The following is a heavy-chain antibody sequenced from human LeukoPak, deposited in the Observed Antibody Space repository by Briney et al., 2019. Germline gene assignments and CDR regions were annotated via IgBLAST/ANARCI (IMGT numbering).Heavy chain of an antibody. D-gene: IGHD1-26*01. V-gene: IGHV3-33*01. CDR2: IWYDGSNK. J-gene: IGHJ4*02. CDR3: ARDLLAVGATQLDY. Sequence: GGSLRLSCTASRFTFSSYGMHWVRQAPGKGLEWVAVIWYDGSNKYYADSVKGRFTISRDNSKNTLYLQMNSLRAEDTAVYYCARDLLAVGATQLDYWGQRTLVTVSS. CDR1: RFTFSSYG.